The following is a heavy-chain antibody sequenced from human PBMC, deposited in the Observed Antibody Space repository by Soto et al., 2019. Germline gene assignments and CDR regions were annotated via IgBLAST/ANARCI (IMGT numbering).Heavy chain of an antibody. D-gene: IGHD4-17*01. CDR2: ISSSSSYI. CDR1: GFTFSSYS. J-gene: IGHJ4*02. V-gene: IGHV3-21*01. Sequence: GGSLRLSCAASGFTFSSYSMNWVRQAPGKGLEWVSSISSSSSYIYYADSVKGRFTISRDNAKNSLYLQMNSLRAEDTAVYYCARSTRDPLRWHDYWGQGTLVTVSS. CDR3: ARSTRDPLRWHDY.